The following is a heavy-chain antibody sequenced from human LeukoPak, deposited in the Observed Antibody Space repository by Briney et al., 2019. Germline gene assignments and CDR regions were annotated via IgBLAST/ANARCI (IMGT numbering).Heavy chain of an antibody. V-gene: IGHV3-7*01. CDR2: IKQDGSEK. CDR3: ATGLDCRSTSCYLDN. Sequence: GGSLRLSCAASGFTFTKYWMTWVRQAPGKGREWVANIKQDGSEKFYVDSVKGRFTISRDNAKNSLDLQINRLGDEDTAVYYCATGLDCRSTSCYLDNWGQGTLVTVSS. D-gene: IGHD2-2*01. CDR1: GFTFTKYW. J-gene: IGHJ4*02.